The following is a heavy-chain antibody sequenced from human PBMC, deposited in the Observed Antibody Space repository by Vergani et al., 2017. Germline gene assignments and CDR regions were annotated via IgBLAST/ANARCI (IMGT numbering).Heavy chain of an antibody. D-gene: IGHD2-2*01. CDR3: ARDEWYWSSTSCYRYFDY. CDR2: IYTSGST. CDR1: GGSISSGSYY. Sequence: QVQLQESGPGLVKPSQTLSLTCTVSGGSISSGSYYWSWIRQPAGKGLEWIGRIYTSGSTNYNPSLKSRVTISVDTSKNQFSLKLSSVTAADTAVYYCARDEWYWSSTSCYRYFDYWGQGTLVTVSS. V-gene: IGHV4-61*02. J-gene: IGHJ4*02.